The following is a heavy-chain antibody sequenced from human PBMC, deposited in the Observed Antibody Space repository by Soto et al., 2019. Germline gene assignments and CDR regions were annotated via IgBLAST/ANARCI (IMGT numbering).Heavy chain of an antibody. CDR3: AVLNSLDY. J-gene: IGHJ4*02. V-gene: IGHV3-23*01. D-gene: IGHD1-1*01. Sequence: GGSLRLSCTASGFTFSSYAMNWVRQAPGKGLEWVSVISGSGGSTYFADSVKGRFTISRDNSKNTLYLQMNSLRAEDTAVYYCAVLNSLDYWGQGTLVTVSS. CDR2: ISGSGGST. CDR1: GFTFSSYA.